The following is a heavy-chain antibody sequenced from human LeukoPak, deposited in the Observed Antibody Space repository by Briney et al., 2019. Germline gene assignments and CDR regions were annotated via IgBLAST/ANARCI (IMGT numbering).Heavy chain of an antibody. Sequence: PGGSLRLSCAASGFAFSRNWMHWVRQAPGKGLVWGSRINSDGSATHYADSVKGRFTISRDNAKNTLYLQMNSLRAEDTAVYYCATDPDSGGWSTFDYWGQGTLVTVSS. D-gene: IGHD6-19*01. V-gene: IGHV3-74*01. CDR2: INSDGSAT. CDR3: ATDPDSGGWSTFDY. J-gene: IGHJ4*02. CDR1: GFAFSRNW.